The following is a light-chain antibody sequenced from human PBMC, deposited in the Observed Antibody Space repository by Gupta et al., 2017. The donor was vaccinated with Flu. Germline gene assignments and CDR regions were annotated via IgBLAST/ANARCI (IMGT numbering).Light chain of an antibody. CDR2: GAS. Sequence: EVVMTQSPATLSVSPGERATLSCRASQSVSSNLAWYQQKPCQAPRLIIYGASTRATGIPARFSGSGSGTEFTLTISSLQSEDFAVYYCQQYNNWLTFGQGTKVEIK. CDR3: QQYNNWLT. V-gene: IGKV3-15*01. CDR1: QSVSSN. J-gene: IGKJ1*01.